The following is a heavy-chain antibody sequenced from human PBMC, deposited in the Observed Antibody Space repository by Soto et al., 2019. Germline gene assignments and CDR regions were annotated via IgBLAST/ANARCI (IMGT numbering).Heavy chain of an antibody. CDR2: IYYSGST. V-gene: IGHV4-31*03. D-gene: IGHD3-22*01. CDR1: GGSITSGGYY. CDR3: ARGVYYYDSSGLDY. J-gene: IGHJ4*02. Sequence: PSETLSLTCTFSGGSITSGGYYWSLIRQHPGKGLEWIGYIYYSGSTYYNPSLKSRVTISVDTSKNQFSLKLSSVTAADTAVYYCARGVYYYDSSGLDYWGQGTLVTVS.